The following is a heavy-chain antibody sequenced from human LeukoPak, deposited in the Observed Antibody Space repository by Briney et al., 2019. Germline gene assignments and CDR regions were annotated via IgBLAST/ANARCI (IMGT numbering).Heavy chain of an antibody. V-gene: IGHV3-9*01. D-gene: IGHD3-10*01. CDR3: AKDQLWFGESNFDY. Sequence: GRSLRLSCAASGFTFDDYAMHWVRQAPGKGLEWVSGISWNSGSIGYADSVKGRFTISRDNAKNSLYLQMNSLRAEDTAVYYCAKDQLWFGESNFDYWGQGTLVTVSS. CDR1: GFTFDDYA. CDR2: ISWNSGSI. J-gene: IGHJ4*02.